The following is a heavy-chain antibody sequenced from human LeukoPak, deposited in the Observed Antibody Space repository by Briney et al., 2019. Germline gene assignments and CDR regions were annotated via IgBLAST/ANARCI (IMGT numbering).Heavy chain of an antibody. J-gene: IGHJ4*02. D-gene: IGHD3-16*02. CDR2: IYYSGST. CDR3: ARGYDYVWGSYRQSPVFDY. V-gene: IGHV4-59*01. Sequence: SETLSLTCTVSGGSISSYYWSWIRQPPGKGLEWIGYIYYSGSTNYNPSLKCRVTISVDTSKNQFSLKLSSVTAADTAVYYCARGYDYVWGSYRQSPVFDYWGQGTLVTVSS. CDR1: GGSISSYY.